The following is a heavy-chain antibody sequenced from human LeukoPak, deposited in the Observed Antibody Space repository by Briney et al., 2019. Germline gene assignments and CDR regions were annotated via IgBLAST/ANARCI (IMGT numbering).Heavy chain of an antibody. CDR3: ARGRIVVVPAAMKFLGWFDP. V-gene: IGHV4-30-4*08. CDR2: IYYSGST. Sequence: SETLSLTCTVSGGSISSGGYYWSWIRQHPGKGLEWIGYIYYSGSTYYNPSLKSRVTISVDTSKNRFSLKLSSVTAADTAVYYCARGRIVVVPAAMKFLGWFDPWGQGTLVTVSS. J-gene: IGHJ5*02. CDR1: GGSISSGGYY. D-gene: IGHD2-2*01.